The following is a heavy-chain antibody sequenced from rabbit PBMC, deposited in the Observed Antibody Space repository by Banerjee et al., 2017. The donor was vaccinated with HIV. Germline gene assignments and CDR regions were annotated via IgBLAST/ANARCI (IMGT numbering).Heavy chain of an antibody. V-gene: IGHV1S45*01. J-gene: IGHJ4*01. Sequence: QEQLMESGGGLVQPEGSLTLTCKASGFDFSRNYWICWVRQAPGKRPEWIACIYNGDVSTYYASWVNGRFTLSKTSSTTVTLQMTSLTAADTATYFCARGYPDSTAYELWGPGTLVTVS. CDR1: GFDFSRNYW. CDR2: IYNGDVST. D-gene: IGHD4-2*01. CDR3: ARGYPDSTAYEL.